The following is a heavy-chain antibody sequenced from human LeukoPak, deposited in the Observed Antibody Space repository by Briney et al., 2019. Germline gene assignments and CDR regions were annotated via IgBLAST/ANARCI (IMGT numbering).Heavy chain of an antibody. Sequence: GGSLRLSCAASGFTFSSYEMNWFRQAPGKGLERVSSISSRSTNIFYAVSVKGRFTISRDNAKNSLYLQMNSLGAEDTAVYYCARDAQWLVPEGYFYYMDVWGKGTTVTVSS. CDR3: ARDAQWLVPEGYFYYMDV. V-gene: IGHV3-21*01. J-gene: IGHJ6*03. CDR1: GFTFSSYE. CDR2: ISSRSTNI. D-gene: IGHD6-19*01.